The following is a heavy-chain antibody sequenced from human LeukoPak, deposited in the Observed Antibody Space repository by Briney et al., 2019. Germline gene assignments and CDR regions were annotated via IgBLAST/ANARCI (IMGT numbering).Heavy chain of an antibody. CDR3: ARVMTTVVTQYYFDY. V-gene: IGHV3-30-3*01. CDR1: GFTFSSYA. Sequence: PGGSLRLSCAASGFTFSSYAMHWVRQAPGKGLEWVAVISYDGSNKYYADSVKGRFTISRDNSKNTLYLQMNSLRAEDTAVYCCARVMTTVVTQYYFDYWGQGTLVTVSS. CDR2: ISYDGSNK. D-gene: IGHD4-23*01. J-gene: IGHJ4*02.